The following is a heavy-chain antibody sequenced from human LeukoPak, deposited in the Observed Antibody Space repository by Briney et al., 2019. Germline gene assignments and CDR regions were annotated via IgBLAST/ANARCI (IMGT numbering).Heavy chain of an antibody. CDR2: IYYSGST. CDR3: ARLSIVGATNFDY. J-gene: IGHJ4*02. D-gene: IGHD1-26*01. Sequence: SETLSLTCTFSGGSISGYYWSWIRQPPGKGLEWIGYIYYSGSTTYKPSLKSRVTISVDTSKNQFSLKLSSVTAADTAVYYCARLSIVGATNFDYWGQGTLVTVSS. CDR1: GGSISGYY. V-gene: IGHV4-59*08.